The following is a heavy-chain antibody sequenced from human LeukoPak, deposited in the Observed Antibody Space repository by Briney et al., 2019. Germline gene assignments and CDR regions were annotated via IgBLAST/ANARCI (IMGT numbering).Heavy chain of an antibody. V-gene: IGHV4-39*01. CDR1: GGSISSSSYY. Sequence: SETLSLTCTVSGGSISSSSYYWGWIRQPPGKGLEWIGSIYYSGSTYYNPSLKSRVTISVDTSKNQFSLKLSSVTAADTAVYYCALMGVPAATLLGIYNWFDPWGQGTLVTVSS. J-gene: IGHJ5*02. CDR2: IYYSGST. D-gene: IGHD2-2*01. CDR3: ALMGVPAATLLGIYNWFDP.